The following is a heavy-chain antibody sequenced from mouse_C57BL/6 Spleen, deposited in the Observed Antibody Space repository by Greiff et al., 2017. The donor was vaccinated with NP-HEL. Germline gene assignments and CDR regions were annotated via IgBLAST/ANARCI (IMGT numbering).Heavy chain of an antibody. CDR2: IDPEDGET. J-gene: IGHJ3*01. CDR3: ARGGAYYSNYAWFAY. Sequence: DVKLVESGAELVKPGASVKLSCTASGFNIKDYYMHWVKQRTEQGLEWIGRIDPEDGETKYAPKFPGKATITADTSSNTAYLQLSSLTSEDTAVYYCARGGAYYSNYAWFAYWGQGTLVTVSA. D-gene: IGHD2-5*01. CDR1: GFNIKDYY. V-gene: IGHV14-2*01.